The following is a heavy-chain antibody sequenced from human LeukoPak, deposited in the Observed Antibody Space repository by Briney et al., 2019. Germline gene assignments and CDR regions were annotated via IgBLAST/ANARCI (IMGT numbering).Heavy chain of an antibody. Sequence: PSGALSLTCAVSGASISSSSWWSWVRRSPGKGLEWIGEIYHSGSTNYNPSLKSQATISIDKSKNQFSLRLSSVTAADTAVYYCARGNIAAAGLDYWGQGTLVTVSS. CDR1: GASISSSSW. J-gene: IGHJ4*02. CDR3: ARGNIAAAGLDY. D-gene: IGHD6-13*01. CDR2: IYHSGST. V-gene: IGHV4-4*02.